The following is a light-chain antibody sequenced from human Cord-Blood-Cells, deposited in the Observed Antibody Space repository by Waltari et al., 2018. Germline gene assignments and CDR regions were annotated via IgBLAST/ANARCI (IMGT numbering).Light chain of an antibody. CDR2: KDS. J-gene: IGLJ3*02. CDR1: ALPKPY. V-gene: IGLV3-25*03. Sequence: SYELTHPPPLSVSPGPTARITCSGDALPKPYAYWYQQKPGQAPVLVIYKDSERPSGIPERFSGSSSGTTVTLTISGGQAEDEADYYCQSADSSAPWVFGGGTKLTVL. CDR3: QSADSSAPWV.